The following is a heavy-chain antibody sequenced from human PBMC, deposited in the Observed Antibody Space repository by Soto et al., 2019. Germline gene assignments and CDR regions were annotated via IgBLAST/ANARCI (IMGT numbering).Heavy chain of an antibody. Sequence: SVKVYCKASGYTFTNYYMHCVRQAPGQGLEWMGIINPSGGSTSYAQKFQGRVTMTRDTSTSKVYMELSSLRSEDTAVYYCARGNGYSGYYYWGQGTLVTGSS. CDR2: INPSGGST. V-gene: IGHV1-46*01. D-gene: IGHD5-12*01. J-gene: IGHJ4*02. CDR1: GYTFTNYY. CDR3: ARGNGYSGYYY.